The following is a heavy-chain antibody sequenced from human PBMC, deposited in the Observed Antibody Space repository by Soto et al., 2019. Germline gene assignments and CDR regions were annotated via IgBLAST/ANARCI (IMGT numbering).Heavy chain of an antibody. J-gene: IGHJ4*02. D-gene: IGHD3-22*01. Sequence: GGSLRLSCAASGFTFTNYAMHWVRQAPGKGLEWVALILSDGNTKYYADSVKGRLTISRDNSENTVFLQMNSLRAEDTAVYYCARGVMGISYESSGFEYWGQGALVTVSS. CDR2: ILSDGNTK. CDR3: ARGVMGISYESSGFEY. CDR1: GFTFTNYA. V-gene: IGHV3-33*05.